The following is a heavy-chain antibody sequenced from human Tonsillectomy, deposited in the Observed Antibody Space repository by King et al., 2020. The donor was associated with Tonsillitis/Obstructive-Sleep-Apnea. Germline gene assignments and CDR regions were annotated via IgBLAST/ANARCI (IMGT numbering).Heavy chain of an antibody. CDR2: FYAVGST. CDR1: GFTVNSND. V-gene: IGHV3-53*01. D-gene: IGHD2-21*01. Sequence: VQLVESGGGLIQPGGSLRLSCAASGFTVNSNDMSWVRQAPGQGRKWCSCFYAVGSTYYADSVKGRFTSSRDNSKNTVYFQMSGLRVEDTAVYYCARDGYCGGYCYWGQGTLVTVSS. CDR3: ARDGYCGGYCY. J-gene: IGHJ4*02.